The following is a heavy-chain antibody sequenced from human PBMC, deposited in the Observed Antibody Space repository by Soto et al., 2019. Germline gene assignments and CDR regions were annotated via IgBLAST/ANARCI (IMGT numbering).Heavy chain of an antibody. Sequence: QITLKESGPPLVKPTQTLTLTCTFSVFSLGTSGVGVGWIRQPPGKALEWLALIYWDDDKRYSPSLKSRLTITKDTSKNQVVLTMTNMDPVDTAAYYCAHYGDYRTAFDIWGQATMVTVSS. CDR3: AHYGDYRTAFDI. J-gene: IGHJ3*02. CDR2: IYWDDDK. D-gene: IGHD4-17*01. V-gene: IGHV2-5*02. CDR1: VFSLGTSGVG.